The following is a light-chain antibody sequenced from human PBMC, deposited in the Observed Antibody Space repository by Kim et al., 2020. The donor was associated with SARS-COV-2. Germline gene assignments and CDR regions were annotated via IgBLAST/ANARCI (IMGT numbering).Light chain of an antibody. J-gene: IGKJ1*01. CDR1: QSVSSY. CDR3: QQRSNWWT. Sequence: SLSPGERATLSCRASQSVSSYLAWYQQKPGQAPRLLIYDASNRATGIPARFSGSWSGTDFTLTISSLEPEEFAVYYCQQRSNWWTFGQGTKVDIK. CDR2: DAS. V-gene: IGKV3-11*01.